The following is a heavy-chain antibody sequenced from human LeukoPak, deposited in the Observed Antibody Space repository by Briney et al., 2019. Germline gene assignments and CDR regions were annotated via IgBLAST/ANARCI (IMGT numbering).Heavy chain of an antibody. CDR2: IYYSGST. CDR3: ARDPTGPYNWFDP. V-gene: IGHV4-39*07. CDR1: GGSISSSSYY. J-gene: IGHJ5*02. Sequence: PSETLSVTCTVSGGSISSSSYYWGWIRQPPGKGLEWIGSIYYSGSTYYNPSLKSRVTISVDTSKNQFSLKLSSVTAADTAVYYCARDPTGPYNWFDPWGQGTLVTVSS. D-gene: IGHD3-9*01.